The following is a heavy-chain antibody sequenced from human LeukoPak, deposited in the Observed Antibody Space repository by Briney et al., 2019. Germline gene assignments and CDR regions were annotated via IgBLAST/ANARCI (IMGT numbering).Heavy chain of an antibody. Sequence: GSLRLSCAASGFTVSSNYMSWVRQAPGKGLEWVSVIYSGGSTYYADSVKGRFTISRDNSKNTLYLQMNSLRAEDTAVYYCALVMTTVTKGPFDYWGQGTLVTVSS. CDR2: IYSGGST. CDR1: GFTVSSNY. CDR3: ALVMTTVTKGPFDY. D-gene: IGHD4-17*01. J-gene: IGHJ4*02. V-gene: IGHV3-66*01.